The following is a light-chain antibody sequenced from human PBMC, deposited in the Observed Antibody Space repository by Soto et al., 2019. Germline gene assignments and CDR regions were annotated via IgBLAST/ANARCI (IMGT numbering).Light chain of an antibody. J-gene: IGKJ3*01. CDR2: DAS. CDR1: QSVSSY. V-gene: IGKV3-11*01. CDR3: QLRSSWPPFT. Sequence: EVVLTQSPATLSLSPGERAALSCRASQSVSSYLAWYQQKPGQAPRLLIYDASNRATGIPARFSSSGSGTDFTLTISSLEPEDFAVYYCQLRSSWPPFTFGPGTKVDIK.